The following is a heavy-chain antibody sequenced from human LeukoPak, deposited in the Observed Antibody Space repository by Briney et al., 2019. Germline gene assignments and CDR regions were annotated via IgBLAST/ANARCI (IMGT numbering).Heavy chain of an antibody. CDR1: GYTFTSYG. CDR2: ISAYNGNT. V-gene: IGHV1-18*01. D-gene: IGHD2-15*01. CDR3: ARVSGYCSGGTCYGLPSHGLDV. J-gene: IGHJ6*02. Sequence: ASVNVSCKASGYTFTSYGISWVQQAPGQGLEWMGWISAYNGNTNYAQNFQGRVTMTSDTSKSTVYMELRSLRSEDTAVYYCARVSGYCSGGTCYGLPSHGLDVWGQGTTVTVSS.